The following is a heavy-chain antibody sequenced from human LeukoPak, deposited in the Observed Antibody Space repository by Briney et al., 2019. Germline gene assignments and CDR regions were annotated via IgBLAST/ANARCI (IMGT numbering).Heavy chain of an antibody. CDR3: CVGKRATIKSHFDY. J-gene: IGHJ4*02. Sequence: SETLSLTCAAYGGSFSGYYWSWFRQPPGKGLEWIGEINHSGSTNYNPSLKSRVTISVDTSKNQLSLKLSSVTAADTAVYYCCVGKRATIKSHFDYWGQGTLVTVSS. CDR2: INHSGST. CDR1: GGSFSGYY. V-gene: IGHV4-34*01. D-gene: IGHD5-24*01.